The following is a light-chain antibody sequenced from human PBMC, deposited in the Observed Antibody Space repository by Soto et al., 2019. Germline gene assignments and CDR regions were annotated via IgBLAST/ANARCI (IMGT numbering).Light chain of an antibody. CDR3: SSYTITNTVV. CDR2: NVN. Sequence: QSALTQVASVSGSPGQSITISCTGTSSDVGGYDYVSWYQQHPGKAPKLMIYNVNYRPSGVSDRFSGSKSGATASLTISGLQAEDEANYYCSSYTITNTVVFGGGTKLTVL. CDR1: SSDVGGYDY. J-gene: IGLJ2*01. V-gene: IGLV2-14*03.